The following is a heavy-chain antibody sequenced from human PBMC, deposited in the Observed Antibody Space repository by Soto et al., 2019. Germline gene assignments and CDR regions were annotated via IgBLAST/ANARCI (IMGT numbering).Heavy chain of an antibody. CDR3: ARDSGGTTVDFGMDV. Sequence: QVQLVQSGAEVKKPGSSVKVSCKASGGTFSSYAIIWVRQAPGQGLEWMGGIIPIIGTANYAQKFQGRVTITADESTSTAYMELSSLRSEDTAVYYGARDSGGTTVDFGMDVWGQGTTVTVSS. CDR2: IIPIIGTA. CDR1: GGTFSSYA. V-gene: IGHV1-69*01. J-gene: IGHJ6*02. D-gene: IGHD4-17*01.